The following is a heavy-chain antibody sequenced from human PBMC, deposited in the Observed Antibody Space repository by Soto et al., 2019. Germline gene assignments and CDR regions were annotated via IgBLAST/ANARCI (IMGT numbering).Heavy chain of an antibody. D-gene: IGHD2-2*02. Sequence: ASVKVSCKASGYTFTSYGISWVRQAPGQGLEWMGWISAYNGNTNYAQKLQGRVTMTTDTSTSTAYMELRSLRSDDTAVYYCARDLGYCSSTSCYISSEYYQHWGQGTLVTVSS. CDR1: GYTFTSYG. J-gene: IGHJ1*01. CDR2: ISAYNGNT. V-gene: IGHV1-18*04. CDR3: ARDLGYCSSTSCYISSEYYQH.